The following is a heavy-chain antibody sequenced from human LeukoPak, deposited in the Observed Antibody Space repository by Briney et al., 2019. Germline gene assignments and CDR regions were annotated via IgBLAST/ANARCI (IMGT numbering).Heavy chain of an antibody. Sequence: GGSLRLSCAASGFTFTNSGRHWVRQAPGKGLEGVTFIQYDGSNKYYADSVKGRFTISRDNSKNTLYLQMNSLKAEDTAVYYCARASFMITFGGIMTWGQGTLVTVSS. V-gene: IGHV3-30*02. J-gene: IGHJ5*02. CDR2: IQYDGSNK. CDR3: ARASFMITFGGIMT. D-gene: IGHD3-16*01. CDR1: GFTFTNSG.